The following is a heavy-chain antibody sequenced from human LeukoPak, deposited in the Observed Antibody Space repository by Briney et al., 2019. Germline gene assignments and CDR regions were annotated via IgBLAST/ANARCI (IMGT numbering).Heavy chain of an antibody. V-gene: IGHV4-39*01. CDR2: IYYSGST. CDR3: ARGPIFHTAMATGIDY. Sequence: SETLSLTCIASGGSISSSSYYWGWIRQPPGKGLEWIGSIYYSGSTFYNPSLRSRITISVDTSRNQFSLKLSSVTAADTAVYYCARGPIFHTAMATGIDYWGQGTLVTVSS. D-gene: IGHD5-18*01. J-gene: IGHJ4*02. CDR1: GGSISSSSYY.